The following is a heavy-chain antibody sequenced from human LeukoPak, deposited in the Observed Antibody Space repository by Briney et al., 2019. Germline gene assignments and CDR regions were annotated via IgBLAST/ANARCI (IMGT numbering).Heavy chain of an antibody. CDR2: IYHSGST. CDR3: ARMYSSAYYGMDV. J-gene: IGHJ6*04. CDR1: GGSISSSNW. D-gene: IGHD6-19*01. Sequence: SGTLSLTCAVSGGSISSSNWWSWVRQPPGKGLEWIGEIYHSGSTNYNPSLKSRVTISVDKSKNQFSLKLSSVTAADTAVYYCARMYSSAYYGMDVWGKGTTVIVSS. V-gene: IGHV4-4*02.